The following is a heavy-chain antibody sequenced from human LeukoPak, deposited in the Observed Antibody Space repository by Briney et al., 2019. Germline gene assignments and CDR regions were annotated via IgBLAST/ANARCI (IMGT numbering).Heavy chain of an antibody. Sequence: GGSLRLSCAASGFTFSSYEMNWVRQAPGKGLEWVSYISSSGNTIYYADSVKGRFTISRDNAKNSLYLQMNSLRAEDTAVYYCARDGGYSSSWLKWDYWGQGTLVTVSS. CDR3: ARDGGYSSSWLKWDY. CDR2: ISSSGNTI. D-gene: IGHD6-13*01. J-gene: IGHJ4*02. V-gene: IGHV3-48*03. CDR1: GFTFSSYE.